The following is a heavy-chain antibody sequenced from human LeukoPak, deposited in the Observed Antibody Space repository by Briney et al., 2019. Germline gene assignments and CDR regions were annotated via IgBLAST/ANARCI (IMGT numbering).Heavy chain of an antibody. Sequence: SETLSLTCAVSGYSISSGYYWGWIRQPPGKGLEWIGSIYHSGSTYYNPSLKSRVTISVDTSKNQFSLKLSSVTAADTAVYYCARRLVVLQSFDYWGQGTLVTVSS. J-gene: IGHJ4*02. CDR3: ARRLVVLQSFDY. CDR1: GYSISSGYY. CDR2: IYHSGST. V-gene: IGHV4-38-2*01. D-gene: IGHD3-16*02.